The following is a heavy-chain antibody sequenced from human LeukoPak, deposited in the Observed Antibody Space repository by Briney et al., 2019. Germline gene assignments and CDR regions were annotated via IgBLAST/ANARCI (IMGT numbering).Heavy chain of an antibody. J-gene: IGHJ4*02. Sequence: GGSLRLSCAASGFTFSRYGMSWVRESPGRGVEWDSAISGSGGSTYYADSVKGRFTISRHNSKNTLYLQMNSLRAEDTAVYYCAKASYRPVTTTIWGQGTLVTVSS. CDR1: GFTFSRYG. V-gene: IGHV3-23*01. D-gene: IGHD4-17*01. CDR2: ISGSGGST. CDR3: AKASYRPVTTTI.